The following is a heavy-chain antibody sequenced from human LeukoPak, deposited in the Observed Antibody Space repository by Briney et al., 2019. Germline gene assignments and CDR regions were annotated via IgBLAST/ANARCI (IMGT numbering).Heavy chain of an antibody. J-gene: IGHJ4*02. Sequence: GGSLRLSCAASGIAFSNYWMSWVRQAPGTGLEWVASIKEDGSEKKYVDSVKGRFTISRDNAKNSLYLQMNSLRAEDTAVYYCARGTRGPDDYWGQGTLVTVSS. CDR1: GIAFSNYW. CDR2: IKEDGSEK. V-gene: IGHV3-7*01. D-gene: IGHD2-2*01. CDR3: ARGTRGPDDY.